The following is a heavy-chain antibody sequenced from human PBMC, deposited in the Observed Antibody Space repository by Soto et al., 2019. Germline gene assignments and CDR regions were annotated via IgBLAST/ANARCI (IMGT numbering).Heavy chain of an antibody. CDR2: INHSGST. CDR3: ARVFIEADGPWVYFQH. CDR1: GGSFSGYY. J-gene: IGHJ1*01. Sequence: ETLSLTCAVYGGSFSGYYWSWIRQPPGKGLEWIGEINHSGSTSYNPSLKSRVTISVDTSKNQFSLKLRSVTAADTAVYYCARVFIEADGPWVYFQHWGQRTLVPVSS. V-gene: IGHV4-34*01. D-gene: IGHD6-13*01.